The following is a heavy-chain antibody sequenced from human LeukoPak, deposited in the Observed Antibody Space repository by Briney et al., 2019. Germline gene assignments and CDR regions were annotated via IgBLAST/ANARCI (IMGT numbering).Heavy chain of an antibody. J-gene: IGHJ4*02. Sequence: ASVKVSCKASGYTFTGYYMHWVRQAPGQGLEWMGWINPNSGGTNYAQKFQGRVTMTRDTSISTAYMELSRLRSDDTAVYYCARDLGELTIFGVVIDYWGQGTLVTVSS. D-gene: IGHD3-3*01. CDR1: GYTFTGYY. V-gene: IGHV1-2*02. CDR2: INPNSGGT. CDR3: ARDLGELTIFGVVIDY.